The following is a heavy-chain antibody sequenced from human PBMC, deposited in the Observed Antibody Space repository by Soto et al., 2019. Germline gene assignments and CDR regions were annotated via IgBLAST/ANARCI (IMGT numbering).Heavy chain of an antibody. Sequence: SETLSLTCTVSGGSISSSSYYWGWIRQLPGKGLEWIGSIYYSGSTYYNPSLKSRVTISVDTSKNQFSLKLSSVTAADTAVYYCARHDGRTMVRGVITAYPFDYWGQGTTVTVSS. V-gene: IGHV4-39*01. CDR1: GGSISSSSYY. J-gene: IGHJ4*03. D-gene: IGHD3-10*01. CDR3: ARHDGRTMVRGVITAYPFDY. CDR2: IYYSGST.